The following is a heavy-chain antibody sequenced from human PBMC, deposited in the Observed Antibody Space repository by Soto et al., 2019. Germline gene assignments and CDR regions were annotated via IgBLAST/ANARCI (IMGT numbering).Heavy chain of an antibody. CDR1: GGSFSGYY. CDR2: INHSGST. D-gene: IGHD3-22*01. Sequence: PSETLSLTCAVYGGSFSGYYWSWIRQPPGKGLEWIGEINHSGSTNYNPSLKSRVTISVDTSKNQFSLKLSSVTAADTAVYYCERGRPTYYYDSSGYGHWFDPWGQGTLVTVSS. CDR3: ERGRPTYYYDSSGYGHWFDP. V-gene: IGHV4-34*01. J-gene: IGHJ5*02.